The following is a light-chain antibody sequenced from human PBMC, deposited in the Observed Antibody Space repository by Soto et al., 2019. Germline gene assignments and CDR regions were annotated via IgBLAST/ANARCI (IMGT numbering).Light chain of an antibody. CDR3: QAWDSSTVV. Sequence: SYELTQPPSVSVSPGQTASITCSGDKLGDKYACWYQQKPGQSPVLVIYQDSKRPSGIPERFSGSNSGNTATLTISGTQAMDEADYYCQAWDSSTVVFGSGTKLIVL. V-gene: IGLV3-1*01. CDR1: KLGDKY. J-gene: IGLJ2*01. CDR2: QDS.